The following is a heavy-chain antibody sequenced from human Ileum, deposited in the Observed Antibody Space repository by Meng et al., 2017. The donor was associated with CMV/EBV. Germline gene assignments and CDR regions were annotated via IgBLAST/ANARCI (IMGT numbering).Heavy chain of an antibody. CDR3: ARFRIAALGNLFDP. CDR1: GASISSGDYY. Sequence: HGQLEESGPGLVKPSPTLSLSCTVSGASISSGDYYWSWIRQPPGKGLEWIGYIFFSGNTYYNPSLNNRVIISIDTPRNQFSLKVDSVTAADTAVYYCARFRIAALGNLFDPWGHGTLVTVSS. V-gene: IGHV4-30-4*08. D-gene: IGHD6-13*01. J-gene: IGHJ5*02. CDR2: IFFSGNT.